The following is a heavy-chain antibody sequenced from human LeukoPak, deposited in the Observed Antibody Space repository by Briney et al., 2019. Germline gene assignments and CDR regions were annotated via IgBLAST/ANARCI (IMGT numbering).Heavy chain of an antibody. CDR1: GGSFNIYY. D-gene: IGHD3-9*01. Sequence: SETLSLTCAVNGGSFNIYYWSWIRQPPGKGLEWVGEINHTGRTNYNTSLKSRFTIPVETPKNQFSLKLSALTPATRAVYYVASYDILTGYYPRWGQGTLVTVSS. J-gene: IGHJ4*02. CDR2: INHTGRT. V-gene: IGHV4-34*01. CDR3: ASYDILTGYYPR.